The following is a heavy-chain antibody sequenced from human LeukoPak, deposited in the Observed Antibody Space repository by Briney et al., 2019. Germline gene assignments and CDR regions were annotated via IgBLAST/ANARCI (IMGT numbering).Heavy chain of an antibody. J-gene: IGHJ4*02. Sequence: SETLSLTCAVSGGSISSSNWWSWVRQPPGKGLEWIGEIYHSGNINYNPSLKCRVTISVDKSKNQFSLKLSSMTAADTAVYYCARDLAYYFDYWGQGALVTVSS. CDR3: ARDLAYYFDY. V-gene: IGHV4-4*02. CDR1: GGSISSSNW. CDR2: IYHSGNI.